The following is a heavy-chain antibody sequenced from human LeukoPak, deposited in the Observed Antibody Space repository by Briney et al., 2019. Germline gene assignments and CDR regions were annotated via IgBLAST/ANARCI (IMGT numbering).Heavy chain of an antibody. J-gene: IGHJ4*02. Sequence: ASVKVSCKASGYTFTSYDINWVRQAPGKGLEWMGGFDPEDGETIYAQKFQGRVTMTEDTSTDTAYMELSSLRSEDTAVYYCATASHFYSPGDYWGQGTLVTVSS. CDR3: ATASHFYSPGDY. CDR1: GYTFTSYD. CDR2: FDPEDGET. V-gene: IGHV1-24*01. D-gene: IGHD2/OR15-2a*01.